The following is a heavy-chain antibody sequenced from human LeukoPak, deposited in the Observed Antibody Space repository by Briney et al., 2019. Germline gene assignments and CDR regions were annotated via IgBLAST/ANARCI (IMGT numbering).Heavy chain of an antibody. CDR1: GFTFSSYW. Sequence: GSLRLSCSASGFTFSSYWMSWVRQAPGKGLEWVANIKQDESEKYYVDSVKGRFTIPRDNAKNSLYLQMNSLRAEDTAVYYCASSDSSGYYTWGDAFDIWGQGTMVTVSS. V-gene: IGHV3-7*01. J-gene: IGHJ3*02. CDR3: ASSDSSGYYTWGDAFDI. D-gene: IGHD3-22*01. CDR2: IKQDESEK.